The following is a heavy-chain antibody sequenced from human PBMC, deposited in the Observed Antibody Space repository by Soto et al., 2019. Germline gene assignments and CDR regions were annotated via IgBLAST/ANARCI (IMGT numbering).Heavy chain of an antibody. CDR2: IWYDGSNK. V-gene: IGHV3-33*01. CDR3: ARDLYYDFWSGELDY. J-gene: IGHJ4*02. D-gene: IGHD3-3*01. Sequence: QVQLVESGGGVVQPGRSLRLSCAASGFTFSSYGMHWVRQAPGKGLEWVAVIWYDGSNKYYADSVKGRFTISRDNSKNTLYLQMNSLRAEDTAVYDCARDLYYDFWSGELDYWGQGTLVTVSS. CDR1: GFTFSSYG.